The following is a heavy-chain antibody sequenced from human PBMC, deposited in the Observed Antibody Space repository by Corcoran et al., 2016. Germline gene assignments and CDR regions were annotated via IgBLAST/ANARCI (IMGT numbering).Heavy chain of an antibody. J-gene: IGHJ4*02. V-gene: IGHV3-53*01. CDR1: GFTVSSDY. CDR2: MYSSGTT. Sequence: EVQLVESGGGLINPGGSLRLSCAASGFTVSSDYMGWVRQAPGKGLDWVSVMYSSGTTFYADSVKGRFTISRDNSKNTLYLQMTSLRAEDTAVYYCAGAHKGGIGYYYDWGQGTLVTVSS. D-gene: IGHD3-22*01. CDR3: AGAHKGGIGYYYD.